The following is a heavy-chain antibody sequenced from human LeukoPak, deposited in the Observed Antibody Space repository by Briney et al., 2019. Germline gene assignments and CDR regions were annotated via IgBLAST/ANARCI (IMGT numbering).Heavy chain of an antibody. CDR3: VRGSEYDLLSCEH. CDR1: GFSFSGYS. Sequence: PGGSLRLSCAASGFSFSGYSMNWVRQAPGEGLEWVSSVSRSSSYTYYADSVKGRFTISRDNGKNALYLQMNSLRVEDTAVYYCVRGSEYDLLSCEHWGQGTLVTVSS. V-gene: IGHV3-21*06. J-gene: IGHJ1*01. D-gene: IGHD2-2*01. CDR2: VSRSSSYT.